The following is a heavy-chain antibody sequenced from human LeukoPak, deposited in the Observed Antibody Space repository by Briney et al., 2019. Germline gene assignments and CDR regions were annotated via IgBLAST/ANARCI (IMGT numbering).Heavy chain of an antibody. D-gene: IGHD6-19*01. V-gene: IGHV4-34*01. CDR2: INHSGST. CDR1: GESFSGFY. J-gene: IGHJ4*02. Sequence: SETLSLTCAVYGESFSGFYWCWIRQPPGRGMEWIGEINHSGSTNYNPSLKSRVTISLDTSKNQFSLKLSSVTAADTVVYYCARGRRRAVAPTYYCDYGGQGTLVTVSS. CDR3: ARGRRRAVAPTYYCDY.